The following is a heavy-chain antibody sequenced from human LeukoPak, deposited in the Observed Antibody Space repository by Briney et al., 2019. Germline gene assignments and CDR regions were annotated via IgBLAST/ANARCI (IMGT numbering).Heavy chain of an antibody. V-gene: IGHV1-2*02. CDR1: GYTFTGYY. Sequence: GASVKVSCKASGYTFTGYYMHWVRQAPGQGLEWMGWINPNSGGTNYAQKFQGRVTMTRDMSISTAYMELSRLRSDDTAVYYCARAHCSSTSCSPFDYWGQGTLVTVSS. CDR3: ARAHCSSTSCSPFDY. J-gene: IGHJ4*02. D-gene: IGHD2-2*01. CDR2: INPNSGGT.